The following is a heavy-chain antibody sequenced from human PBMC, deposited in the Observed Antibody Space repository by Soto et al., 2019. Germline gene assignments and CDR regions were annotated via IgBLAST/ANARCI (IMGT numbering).Heavy chain of an antibody. CDR3: ARGYHYYDSSGYDKWDAFDI. V-gene: IGHV3-21*01. CDR1: GFTFSSCS. J-gene: IGHJ3*02. Sequence: VQLVESGGGLVKPGGSLRLSCAASGFTFSSCSMNWVRQAPGKGLEWVSSISSSSSYIYYADSLKGRFTISRDNAKNSRYLQMNSLRAEDTAVYYCARGYHYYDSSGYDKWDAFDIWGQGTMVTVSS. CDR2: ISSSSSYI. D-gene: IGHD3-22*01.